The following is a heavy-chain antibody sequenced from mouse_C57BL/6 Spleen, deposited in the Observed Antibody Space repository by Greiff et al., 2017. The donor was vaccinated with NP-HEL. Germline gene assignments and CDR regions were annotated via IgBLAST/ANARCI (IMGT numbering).Heavy chain of an antibody. V-gene: IGHV1-26*01. J-gene: IGHJ3*01. CDR1: GYTFTDYY. CDR3: ARRYFY. Sequence: EVQLQQSGPELVKPGASVKISCKASGYTFTDYYMNWVKQSHGKSLEWIGDINPNNGGTSYNQKFKGKATLTVDKSSSTAYMELRSLTSEDSAVYYCARRYFYWGQGATVTVSA. CDR2: INPNNGGT.